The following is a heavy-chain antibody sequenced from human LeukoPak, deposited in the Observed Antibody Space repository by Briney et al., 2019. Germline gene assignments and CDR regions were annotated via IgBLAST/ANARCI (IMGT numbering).Heavy chain of an antibody. V-gene: IGHV3-74*01. J-gene: IGHJ4*02. Sequence: GGSLRLSCVASGFTFSTYCMHWVRQAPGKGPMWVSRICPDGTVTNYADAVKARFIISRDNARNTVYLQMNSLRVEDTAVYYCVRDFRSADYWGQGTLVAVSS. CDR3: VRDFRSADY. CDR1: GFTFSTYC. CDR2: ICPDGTVT.